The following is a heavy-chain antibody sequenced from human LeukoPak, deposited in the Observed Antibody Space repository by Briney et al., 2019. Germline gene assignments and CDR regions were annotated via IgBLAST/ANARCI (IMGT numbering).Heavy chain of an antibody. J-gene: IGHJ4*02. Sequence: ASVKVSCKASGYTFTTLDINWVRQATGQGLEWMGWINPNSGNTGYAQKFRGRVTISRDTSISTAYMELSSLRSEDTAVYYCARVDGSPDYWGQGTLVTVSS. CDR2: INPNSGNT. CDR1: GYTFTTLD. D-gene: IGHD2-15*01. CDR3: ARVDGSPDY. V-gene: IGHV1-8*03.